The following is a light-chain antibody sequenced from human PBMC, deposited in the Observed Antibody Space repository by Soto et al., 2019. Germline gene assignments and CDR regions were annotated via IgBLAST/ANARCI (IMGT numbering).Light chain of an antibody. CDR1: SSDVGSYNR. CDR2: EVN. CDR3: SSYTSSSTQV. V-gene: IGLV2-18*02. Sequence: QSALTQPPSVSGSPGQSVTISCTGTSSDVGSYNRASWYQQPPGTAPKLMIYEVNNRPSGVPDRFSGSKSGNTASLTLSGLQAEDEADYYCSSYTSSSTQVFGTGTKLTVL. J-gene: IGLJ1*01.